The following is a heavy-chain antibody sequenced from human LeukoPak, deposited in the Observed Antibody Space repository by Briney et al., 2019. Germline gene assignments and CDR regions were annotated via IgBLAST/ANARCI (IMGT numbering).Heavy chain of an antibody. CDR1: GYTFTSYA. CDR3: ARDSSDIRSLIAH. Sequence: PEASVKVSCKASGYTFTSYAMHWVRQAPGQRLEWMGWINAGNGNTKYSQKFQGRVTITADESASTAYMELSSLRSEDTAVYYCARDSSDIRSLIAHWGQGTLVTVSS. D-gene: IGHD2-15*01. CDR2: INAGNGNT. J-gene: IGHJ1*01. V-gene: IGHV1-3*01.